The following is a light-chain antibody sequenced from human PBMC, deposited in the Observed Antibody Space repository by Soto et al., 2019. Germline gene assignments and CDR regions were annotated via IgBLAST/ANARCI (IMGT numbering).Light chain of an antibody. CDR3: QQYKNWPL. CDR2: GAS. Sequence: ETVLTQSPGTLSLPPGERVTLSCRTSHSVNSHVAWYQQKPGQAPRLLLYGASTRATGIPVRFSGSGFGTEFTLTISSLQSEDFAVYYCQQYKNWPLFGQGTRLEIK. CDR1: HSVNSH. V-gene: IGKV3-15*01. J-gene: IGKJ5*01.